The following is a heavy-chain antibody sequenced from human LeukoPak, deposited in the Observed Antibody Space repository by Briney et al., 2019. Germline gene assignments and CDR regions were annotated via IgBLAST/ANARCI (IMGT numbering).Heavy chain of an antibody. V-gene: IGHV1-18*01. CDR3: ARGWVLPTAWNPRYYFDY. D-gene: IGHD3-22*01. CDR2: ISAYNGNT. J-gene: IGHJ4*02. Sequence: ASVKVSCKASGYTFTSYGISWVRQAPGQGLEWMGWISAYNGNTNYAQKPQGRVTMTTDTSTSTAYMELRSLRSDDTAVYYCARGWVLPTAWNPRYYFDYWGQGTLVTVSS. CDR1: GYTFTSYG.